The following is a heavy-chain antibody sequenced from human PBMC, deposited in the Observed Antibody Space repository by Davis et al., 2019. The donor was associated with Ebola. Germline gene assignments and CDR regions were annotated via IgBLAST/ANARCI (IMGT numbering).Heavy chain of an antibody. CDR1: GFTFSSYG. CDR3: ARDPAADLDY. Sequence: PGGSLRLSCAASGFTFSSYGMHWVRQAPGKGLEWVAVISYDGSNKYYADSVKGRFTISRDNSKNTLYLQMNSLRAEDTAVYYCARDPAADLDYWGQGTLVTVSS. J-gene: IGHJ4*02. CDR2: ISYDGSNK. D-gene: IGHD6-13*01. V-gene: IGHV3-30*19.